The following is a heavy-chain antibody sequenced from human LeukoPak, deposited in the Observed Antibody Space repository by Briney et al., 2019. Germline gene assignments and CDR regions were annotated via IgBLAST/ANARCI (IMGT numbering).Heavy chain of an antibody. CDR2: ISGSGGST. J-gene: IGHJ6*03. CDR3: AKFRDNYYYYYCMDV. CDR1: GFTFGSYA. V-gene: IGHV3-23*01. Sequence: GGSLRLSCAASGFTFGSYAMSWVRQAPGKGLEWVSAISGSGGSTYYADSVKGRFTISRDNSKNTLYLQMNSLRAVDTALYYCAKFRDNYYYYYCMDVWGKGTTVTVSS.